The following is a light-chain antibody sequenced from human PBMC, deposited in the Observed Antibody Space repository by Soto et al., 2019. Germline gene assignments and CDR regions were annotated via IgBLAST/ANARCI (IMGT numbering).Light chain of an antibody. CDR3: QQVHDYPIT. V-gene: IGKV1-6*01. CDR1: QDIRND. J-gene: IGKJ4*01. Sequence: AIQMTQSPSSLSASVGDRVTITCRASQDIRNDLGWFQQKPGKAPKLLINTASTLQSGVPRRFGGSGSGTAFTLTISSLQPEDFANYFCQQVHDYPITFGGGTKVDIK. CDR2: TAS.